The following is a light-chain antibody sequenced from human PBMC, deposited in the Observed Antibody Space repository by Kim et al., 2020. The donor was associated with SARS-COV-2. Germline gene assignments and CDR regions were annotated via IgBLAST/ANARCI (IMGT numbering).Light chain of an antibody. Sequence: LSPGERAPLSCRASQSVSSSYLAWYQQTPGQAPRLLIYGASSRGTGIPDRFSGSGSETDFTLTISRLEPEDFAVYYCQQYGSSPRTFGQGTKLEIK. CDR1: QSVSSSY. CDR2: GAS. V-gene: IGKV3-20*01. J-gene: IGKJ2*02. CDR3: QQYGSSPRT.